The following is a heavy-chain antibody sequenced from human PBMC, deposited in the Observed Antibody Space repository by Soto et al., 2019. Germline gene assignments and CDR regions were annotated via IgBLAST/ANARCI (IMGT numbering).Heavy chain of an antibody. V-gene: IGHV3-23*01. D-gene: IGHD3-10*01. CDR2: ISGSGGST. Sequence: PWGSLRLSCAASGFTFSSYAKSWVRQAPGKGLAWVSAISGSGGSTYYADSVKVRFTISRDNSKNTLYLQMNSLRAEDTAVYYCARGGTYYYGSGSPNWFDPWGQGTLVTVSS. J-gene: IGHJ5*02. CDR3: ARGGTYYYGSGSPNWFDP. CDR1: GFTFSSYA.